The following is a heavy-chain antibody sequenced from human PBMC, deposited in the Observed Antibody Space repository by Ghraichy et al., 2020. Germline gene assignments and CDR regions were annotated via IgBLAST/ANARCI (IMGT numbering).Heavy chain of an antibody. CDR2: INPNSGGT. V-gene: IGHV1-2*02. CDR1: GYTFTGYY. D-gene: IGHD2-2*01. J-gene: IGHJ4*02. Sequence: ASVKVSCKASGYTFTGYYMHWVRQAPGQGLEWMGWINPNSGGTNYAQKFQGRVTMTRDTSISTAYMELSRLRSDDTAVYYCARAYCSSTSCYGEYLDYWGQGTLVTVSS. CDR3: ARAYCSSTSCYGEYLDY.